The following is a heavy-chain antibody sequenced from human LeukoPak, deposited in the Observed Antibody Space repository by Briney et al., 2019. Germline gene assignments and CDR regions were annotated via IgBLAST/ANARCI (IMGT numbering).Heavy chain of an antibody. CDR1: GYSFSTYW. V-gene: IGHV5-51*01. CDR3: ARLGVGATYFDY. D-gene: IGHD1-26*01. J-gene: IGHJ4*02. CDR2: IYPGDSDT. Sequence: GESLHISCKGSGYSFSTYWIGWVRQMPGKGLEWMGIIYPGDSDTRYSPSFHSQVTISADSSISTAYLQWSSLKSSDTAMYYCARLGVGATYFDYWGQGTLVTVSS.